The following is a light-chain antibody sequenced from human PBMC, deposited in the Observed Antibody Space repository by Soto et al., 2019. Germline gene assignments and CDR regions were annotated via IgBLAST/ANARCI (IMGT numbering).Light chain of an antibody. V-gene: IGKV1-5*03. CDR2: KAS. CDR1: QSISSW. Sequence: DIQMTQSPSTLSASVGDRVTITCRASQSISSWLAWYQQKPGKAPKVLIYKASSLERGVPARFSGSGSGTEFTLTISSLQPDDSATYYCQHYNSYPLPFGGGTKVEI. CDR3: QHYNSYPLP. J-gene: IGKJ4*01.